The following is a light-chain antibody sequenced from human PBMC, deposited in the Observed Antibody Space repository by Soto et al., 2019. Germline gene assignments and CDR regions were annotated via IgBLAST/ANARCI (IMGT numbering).Light chain of an antibody. J-gene: IGKJ1*01. CDR1: QNINKW. Sequence: PIPLSLTPLTPCVADLLVYAGRASQNINKWLAWYQQKPGKAPKFLIYDASTLETGVPSRFSGSGSGTEFTLTISSLQPDDFATFYCQQYDTFPRTFGQGTNVDI. CDR3: QQYDTFPRT. V-gene: IGKV1-5*01. CDR2: DAS.